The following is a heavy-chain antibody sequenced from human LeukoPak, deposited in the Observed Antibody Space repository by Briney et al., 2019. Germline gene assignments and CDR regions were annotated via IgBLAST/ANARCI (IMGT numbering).Heavy chain of an antibody. J-gene: IGHJ4*02. CDR1: GGSISSYY. Sequence: SETLSLTCTVSGGSISSYYWSWIRQPPGKGLEWIGYIYYSGSTNYNPSLKSRLTISVDASKNQFALKLSTVTATDTAVYYCASLSMVTQGYFDSWGQGTLVTVFS. V-gene: IGHV4-59*08. CDR3: ASLSMVTQGYFDS. CDR2: IYYSGST. D-gene: IGHD4/OR15-4a*01.